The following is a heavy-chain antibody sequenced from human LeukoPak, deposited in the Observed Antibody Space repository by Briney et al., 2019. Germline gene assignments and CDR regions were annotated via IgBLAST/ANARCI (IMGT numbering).Heavy chain of an antibody. J-gene: IGHJ4*02. CDR3: ARQTAMGRSGDY. Sequence: GEPLKISCKATGYSFTSYWIGWVRQMPQKAPEWLGIIDPSDSETRYTPSFQSQVTISVDKSPNTADLQWNSLKASDTAMYYCARQTAMGRSGDYWGQGALVTVSS. D-gene: IGHD5-18*01. CDR1: GYSFTSYW. V-gene: IGHV5-51*01. CDR2: IDPSDSET.